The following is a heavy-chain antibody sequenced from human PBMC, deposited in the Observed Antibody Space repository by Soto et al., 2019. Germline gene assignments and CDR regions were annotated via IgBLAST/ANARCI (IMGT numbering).Heavy chain of an antibody. D-gene: IGHD2-2*01. J-gene: IGHJ4*02. CDR3: AKDMGGHCFSTSCFFDC. CDR2: INDNGGST. CDR1: GFTFSSYA. V-gene: IGHV3-23*01. Sequence: PVGCLRLSCAASGFTFSSYAMSWVRQAPGKGLGWVSGINDNGGSTSNADSVKGRFTIPRDNSKNTLYLQMSSLRVEDTAVYYCAKDMGGHCFSTSCFFDCWGQGTLVTVSS.